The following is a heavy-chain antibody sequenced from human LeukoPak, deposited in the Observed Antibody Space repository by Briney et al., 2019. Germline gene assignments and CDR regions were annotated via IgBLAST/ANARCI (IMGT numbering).Heavy chain of an antibody. CDR3: AKAGRGWYYFDY. V-gene: IGHV3-23*01. CDR2: ISGSGGST. D-gene: IGHD6-19*01. Sequence: PGGSLRLSCAAAGFTFSSYAMSWVRQAPGKGLDWVSAISGSGGSTYYADSVKGRFTISRDNSKNTLYLQMNSLRAEDTAVYYCAKAGRGWYYFDYWGQGTLVTVSS. CDR1: GFTFSSYA. J-gene: IGHJ4*02.